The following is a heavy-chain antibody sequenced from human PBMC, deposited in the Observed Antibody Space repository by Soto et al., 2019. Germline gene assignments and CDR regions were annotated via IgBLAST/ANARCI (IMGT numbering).Heavy chain of an antibody. CDR3: ARGRTAMVARDYGMDV. J-gene: IGHJ6*02. D-gene: IGHD5-18*01. CDR1: GYIFTAYS. V-gene: IGHV1-69*13. CDR2: IIPIFGTA. Sequence: GAPVKVPCQASGYIFTAYSMHWGRGAPGQGLEWMGGIIPIFGTANYAQKFQGRVTITADESTSTAYMELSSLRSEDTAVYYCARGRTAMVARDYGMDVWGQGTTVTVAS.